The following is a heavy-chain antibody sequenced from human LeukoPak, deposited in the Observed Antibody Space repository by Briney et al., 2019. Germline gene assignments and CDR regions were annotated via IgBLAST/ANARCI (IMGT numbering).Heavy chain of an antibody. V-gene: IGHV3-43D*03. CDR1: GFTFDDYA. J-gene: IGHJ4*02. D-gene: IGHD5-24*01. CDR2: ISWDGGST. Sequence: GGSLRLSCAASGFTFDDYAMHWVRQAPGKGLEWVSLISWDGGSTYYADSVKGRFTISRDNSKNSLYLQMNSLRAEDTALYYCAKDGGDGYNYFAYWGQGTLVTVSS. CDR3: AKDGGDGYNYFAY.